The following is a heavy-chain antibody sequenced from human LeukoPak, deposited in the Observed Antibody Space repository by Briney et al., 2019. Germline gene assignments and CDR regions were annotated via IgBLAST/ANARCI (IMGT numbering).Heavy chain of an antibody. D-gene: IGHD1-1*01. CDR2: ITGISDI. CDR1: GLTFSDYY. J-gene: IGHJ4*02. CDR3: ARAIRL. V-gene: IGHV3-69-1*02. Sequence: PGGSLRLSCAASGLTFSDYYMSWIRQAPGKGLEWVSCITGISDIYYADSVKGRFTISRDNAKNSVYLQMNSLRAEDTGIYYCARAIRLWGQGTLVTVSS.